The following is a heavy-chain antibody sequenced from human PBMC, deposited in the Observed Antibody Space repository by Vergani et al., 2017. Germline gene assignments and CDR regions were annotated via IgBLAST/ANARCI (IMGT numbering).Heavy chain of an antibody. CDR3: TRFSFTSDSPPA. J-gene: IGHJ6*02. V-gene: IGHV3-49*03. Sequence: EVQLVESGGGLVQPGRSLRLSCTASGFTFGDYAMSWFRQAPGKGLEWVGFIRSKAYGGTTEYAASVKGRFTISRDDSKSIAYLQMNSLKTEDTAVYYCTRFSFTSDSPPAWGQGTTVTVSS. CDR2: IRSKAYGGTT. CDR1: GFTFGDYA. D-gene: IGHD2-21*01.